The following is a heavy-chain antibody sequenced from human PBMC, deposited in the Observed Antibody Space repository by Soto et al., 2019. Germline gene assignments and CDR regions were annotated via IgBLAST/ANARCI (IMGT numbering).Heavy chain of an antibody. CDR1: GGSISSGDYY. V-gene: IGHV4-30-4*01. D-gene: IGHD3-3*01. CDR3: ARGPYYDFWSGYTRPHRYGMDV. Sequence: NPSETLSLTCTVSGGSISSGDYYWSWIRQPPGKGLEWIGYIYYSGSTYYNPSLKSRVTISVDTSKNQFSLKLSSVTAADTAVYYCARGPYYDFWSGYTRPHRYGMDVWGRGTTVTVSS. CDR2: IYYSGST. J-gene: IGHJ6*02.